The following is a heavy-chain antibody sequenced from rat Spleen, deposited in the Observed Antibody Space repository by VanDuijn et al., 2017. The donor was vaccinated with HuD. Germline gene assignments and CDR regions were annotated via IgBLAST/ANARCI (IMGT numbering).Heavy chain of an antibody. Sequence: EVQLVESGGGLVQPGRSLKLSCAASGFTFSDYYMAWVRQAPKKGLEWVASISYEGSSTYYGDSVKGRFTISRDNAKSTLYLQMNSLRSEDTATYYCARHAGNWFAYWGQGTLVTVSS. CDR1: GFTFSDYY. CDR3: ARHAGNWFAY. V-gene: IGHV5-22*01. CDR2: ISYEGSST. J-gene: IGHJ3*01. D-gene: IGHD4-3*01.